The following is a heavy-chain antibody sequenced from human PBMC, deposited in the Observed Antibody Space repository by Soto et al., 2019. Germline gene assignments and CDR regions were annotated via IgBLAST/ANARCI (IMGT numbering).Heavy chain of an antibody. CDR1: GFSLSTSGVG. V-gene: IGHV2-5*02. D-gene: IGHD2-15*01. CDR3: SHARLPYYYYGMDV. Sequence: QITLKESGPTLVKPTQPLTLTCTFSGFSLSTSGVGVGWIRQPPGKALEWLALIYWDDGKRYSPSLKSRLTITKETSKNQVVLTMTNIDPVDTATYYLSHARLPYYYYGMDVGGQETKVTVSS. J-gene: IGHJ6*02. CDR2: IYWDDGK.